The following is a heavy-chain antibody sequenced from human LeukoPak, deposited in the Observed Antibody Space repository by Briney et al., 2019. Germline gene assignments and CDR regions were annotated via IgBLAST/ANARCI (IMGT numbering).Heavy chain of an antibody. CDR1: GYTFTTYF. Sequence: ASVKVSCKASGYTFTTYFLHWVRQAPGQGLEGMGVIDPSSGGSTSAQKFQVRVTMTRDMSTSTVYMELSSLTSQDTAVYYCARPRYTNSQDAFDIWGQGTMVTVSS. V-gene: IGHV1-46*01. CDR3: ARPRYTNSQDAFDI. J-gene: IGHJ3*02. D-gene: IGHD3-9*01. CDR2: IDPSSGGS.